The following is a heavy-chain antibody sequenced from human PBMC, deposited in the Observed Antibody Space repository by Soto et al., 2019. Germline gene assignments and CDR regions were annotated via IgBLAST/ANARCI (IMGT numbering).Heavy chain of an antibody. V-gene: IGHV4-34*01. J-gene: IGHJ4*02. Sequence: QVQLQQWGAGLLKPSETLSLTCAVYGGSFSGYYWSWVRQPPGKGLEWIGDINHAGGTNYNPSLKSRVAISVDTSKNQFFLKLISVTDADTAVYYCARDEGGSSWADFDYWGQGTLVTVSS. CDR3: ARDEGGSSWADFDY. D-gene: IGHD6-13*01. CDR1: GGSFSGYY. CDR2: INHAGGT.